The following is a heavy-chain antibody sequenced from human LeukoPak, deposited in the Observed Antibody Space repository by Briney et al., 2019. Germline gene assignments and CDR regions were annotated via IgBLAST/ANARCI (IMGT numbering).Heavy chain of an antibody. CDR2: ISYDGSNK. V-gene: IGHV3-30*18. CDR3: AKVGDGSGSRHQYYFDY. CDR1: GFTFSSYG. J-gene: IGHJ4*02. D-gene: IGHD3-10*01. Sequence: QPGRSLRLSCAASGFTFSSYGMHWVRQAPGKGLEWVAVISYDGSNKYYADSVKGRFTISRDNSKNTLYLQMNSLRAEDTAVYYCAKVGDGSGSRHQYYFDYWGQGTLVTVSS.